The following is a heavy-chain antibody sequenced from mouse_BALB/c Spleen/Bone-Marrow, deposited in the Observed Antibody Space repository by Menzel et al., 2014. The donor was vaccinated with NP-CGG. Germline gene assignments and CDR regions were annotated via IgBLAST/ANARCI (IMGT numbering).Heavy chain of an antibody. CDR1: GFNIKDTY. CDR2: IDPANGNT. D-gene: IGHD1-1*01. V-gene: IGHV14-3*02. CDR3: ARYYYGYYFDY. Sequence: VQLQQSGAELVKPGASVKLSCTASGFNIKDTYMHWVKQRPEQGLEWIGRIDPANGNTKYDPKLQGKATITADTSSNTAYLQLSSLTSEDTAVYYCARYYYGYYFDYWGQGTTLTVSS. J-gene: IGHJ2*01.